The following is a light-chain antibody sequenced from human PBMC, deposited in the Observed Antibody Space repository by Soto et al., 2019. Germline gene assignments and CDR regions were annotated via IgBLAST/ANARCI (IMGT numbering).Light chain of an antibody. V-gene: IGKV4-1*01. CDR1: QSVLYSSNNKNY. CDR3: HHYYTTPRT. Sequence: DIVMTQSPDSLAVSLGERATINCKSSQSVLYSSNNKNYLAWYQQKPGQPPRLLIYWASTRESGVPDRFSGSGSGTDFTLTISSLQAEDVAVYYCHHYYTTPRTFGQGTKVEIK. J-gene: IGKJ1*01. CDR2: WAS.